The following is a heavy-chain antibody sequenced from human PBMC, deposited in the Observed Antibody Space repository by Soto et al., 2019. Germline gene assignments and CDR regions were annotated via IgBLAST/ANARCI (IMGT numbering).Heavy chain of an antibody. CDR2: IYYSGST. J-gene: IGHJ6*02. CDR3: AREGVSSSWYNYYGMDV. V-gene: IGHV4-59*01. Sequence: QVQLQESGPGLVKPSETLSLTCTVSGGSISSYYWSWIRQPPGTGLEWIGYIYYSGSTNYNPSLKSRVTISVDTSKNQFSLKLSSVTAADTAVYYCAREGVSSSWYNYYGMDVWGQGTTVTVSS. D-gene: IGHD6-13*01. CDR1: GGSISSYY.